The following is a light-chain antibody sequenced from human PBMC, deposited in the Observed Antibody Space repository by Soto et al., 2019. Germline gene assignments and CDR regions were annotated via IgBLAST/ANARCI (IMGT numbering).Light chain of an antibody. CDR3: QSYDSSPSGYV. CDR1: SSNIGAGYD. J-gene: IGLJ1*01. Sequence: QSVLTQPPSVSRAPGQRVTISCTGSSSNIGAGYDVHWYQQLPGTAPNLLIYANSNRPAGVPDRFSASKSGTSASLAITGLQAEDEADYYCQSYDSSPSGYVFGTGTKVTVL. CDR2: ANS. V-gene: IGLV1-40*01.